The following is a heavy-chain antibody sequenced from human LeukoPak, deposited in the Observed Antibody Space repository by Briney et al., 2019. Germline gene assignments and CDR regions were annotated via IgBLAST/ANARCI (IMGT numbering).Heavy chain of an antibody. D-gene: IGHD5-18*01. CDR2: ILYDGSNK. J-gene: IGHJ4*02. V-gene: IGHV3-30-3*01. Sequence: GRSLRLSCAASGFTFSSYAMHWVRQAPGKGLEWVAVILYDGSNKYYADSVKGRFTISGDNSKNTLYLQMNSLRAEDTAVYYCAREEYSYGPSDYWGQGTLVTVSS. CDR3: AREEYSYGPSDY. CDR1: GFTFSSYA.